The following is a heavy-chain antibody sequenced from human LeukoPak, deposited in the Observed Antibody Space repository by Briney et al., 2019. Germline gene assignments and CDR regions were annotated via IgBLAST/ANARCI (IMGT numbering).Heavy chain of an antibody. CDR1: GGSISSGGYY. CDR2: IYYSGST. V-gene: IGHV4-31*03. Sequence: PSETLSLTCTVSGGSISSGGYYWSWIRQHPGKGLEWIGYIYYSGSTYYNPSLKSRLTISLDTSKNQFSLKLGSVTAADTAVYYCARGGGTRYGSGSYPDYWGQGTLVTVSS. CDR3: ARGGGTRYGSGSYPDY. D-gene: IGHD3-10*01. J-gene: IGHJ4*02.